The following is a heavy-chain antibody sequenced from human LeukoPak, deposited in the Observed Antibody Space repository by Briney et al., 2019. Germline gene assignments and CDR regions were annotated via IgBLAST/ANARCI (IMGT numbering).Heavy chain of an antibody. CDR1: GFTFSTYP. J-gene: IGHJ4*02. V-gene: IGHV3-23*01. CDR3: AKETYYYDSSGYYSYFDS. Sequence: PGGSLRLSCAASGFTFSTYPISWVRQAPGKGLEWVSAIRDSGGNTYYAEPVKGRFATLRDNSKNTLFLQRNSLRADDTAVYYCAKETYYYDSSGYYSYFDSWGQGTLVTVSS. CDR2: IRDSGGNT. D-gene: IGHD3-22*01.